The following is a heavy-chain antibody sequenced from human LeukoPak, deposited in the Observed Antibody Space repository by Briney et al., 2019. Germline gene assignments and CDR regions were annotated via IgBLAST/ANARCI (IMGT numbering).Heavy chain of an antibody. Sequence: GGSLRLSRAASGFTFTSHGMHWVRQAPGKGLEWVAIIWFDGSKKYYADSVKGRFTISRDDSKNTLYVQMNSLRVEDTAVYYCARAVQGVTLDYWGQGTQVTVSS. D-gene: IGHD3-10*01. J-gene: IGHJ4*02. CDR1: GFTFTSHG. V-gene: IGHV3-33*01. CDR2: IWFDGSKK. CDR3: ARAVQGVTLDY.